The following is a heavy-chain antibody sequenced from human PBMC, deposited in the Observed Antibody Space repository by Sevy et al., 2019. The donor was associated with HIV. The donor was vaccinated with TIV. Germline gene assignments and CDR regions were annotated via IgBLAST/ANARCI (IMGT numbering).Heavy chain of an antibody. CDR1: GGSMSGSHYY. J-gene: IGHJ4*02. Sequence: SETLSLTCTVSGGSMSGSHYYWGWIRRPPGQGLEWIGSVYYSGSTHYNPSLKSRVTISVYTSKSLLSLELTSVNATDTAVYYCAGNSTWDCFDSWGQGTLVTVSS. CDR2: VYYSGST. D-gene: IGHD2-2*01. V-gene: IGHV4-39*01. CDR3: AGNSTWDCFDS.